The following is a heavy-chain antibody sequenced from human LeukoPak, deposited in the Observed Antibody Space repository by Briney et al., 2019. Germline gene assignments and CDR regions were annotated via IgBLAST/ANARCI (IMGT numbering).Heavy chain of an antibody. CDR2: INPNSGGT. Sequence: GASVKVSCKTSGYSFTDYYMHWVRQAPGQGLEWMGWINPNSGGTSSAQKFQGRVTMTRDTSITTVYMEVSGLTSDDTAIYYCARADRLHGGPYLIGPWGQGTLVTVSS. CDR1: GYSFTDYY. CDR3: ARADRLHGGPYLIGP. V-gene: IGHV1-2*02. D-gene: IGHD2-21*01. J-gene: IGHJ5*02.